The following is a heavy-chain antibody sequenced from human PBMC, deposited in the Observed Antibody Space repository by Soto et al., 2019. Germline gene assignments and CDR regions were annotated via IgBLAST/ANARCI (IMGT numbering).Heavy chain of an antibody. CDR1: GYTFTSYA. CDR2: INAGNGNT. D-gene: IGHD2-15*01. V-gene: IGHV1-3*05. J-gene: IGHJ4*02. Sequence: QVQLVQSGAEEKKPGASVKVSCKASGYTFTSYAMHWLRQAPGQRLEWMGWINAGNGNTKYSQKFQGRVTITRDTSASTAYMELSSLRSEDTAVYYCARGVAPYYFDYWCQGTLVTVSS. CDR3: ARGVAPYYFDY.